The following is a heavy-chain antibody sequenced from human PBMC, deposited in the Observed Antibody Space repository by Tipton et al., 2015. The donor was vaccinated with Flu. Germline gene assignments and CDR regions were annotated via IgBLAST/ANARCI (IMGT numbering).Heavy chain of an antibody. CDR2: VSRPGST. J-gene: IGHJ4*02. CDR1: GDSISSDYY. D-gene: IGHD2-2*01. V-gene: IGHV4-38-2*02. Sequence: TLSLTCAVSGDSISSDYYWGWIRQFPGKGLEWIGTVSRPGSTVYNPSLKSRVTISVDTSKNQFSLQLRSVTAADTAVYYCARDPSLGMPDFFDYWGRGTLVTASS. CDR3: ARDPSLGMPDFFDY.